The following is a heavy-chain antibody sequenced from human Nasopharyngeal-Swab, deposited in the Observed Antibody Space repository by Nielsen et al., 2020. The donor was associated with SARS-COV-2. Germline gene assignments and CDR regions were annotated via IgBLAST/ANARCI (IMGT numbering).Heavy chain of an antibody. J-gene: IGHJ6*02. CDR3: GRGHYGLDV. CDR1: GFTFSSYW. V-gene: IGHV3-74*01. CDR2: INSDGSST. Sequence: GGSLRLSCAASGFTFSSYWMHWVRQAPGKGLVWVSRINSDGSSTSYADSVKGRFTISRDNAKNSLYLEMNSLRVEDTAVYYCGRGHYGLDVWGQGTTVIVSS.